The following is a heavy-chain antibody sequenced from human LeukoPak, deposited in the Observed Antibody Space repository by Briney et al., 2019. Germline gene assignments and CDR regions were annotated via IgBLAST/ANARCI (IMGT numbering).Heavy chain of an antibody. CDR2: INPNSGGT. D-gene: IGHD4-17*01. Sequence: ALVKLSCTPSVYTVTAYYMHSGRQAPGQGLEWMGWINPNSGGTNYAQKFQGRVTMTRDTSISTAYMELTRLRSDDTAVYYCARDNGDYWFDYWGQGTLVTVSS. CDR1: VYTVTAYY. J-gene: IGHJ4*02. V-gene: IGHV1-2*02. CDR3: ARDNGDYWFDY.